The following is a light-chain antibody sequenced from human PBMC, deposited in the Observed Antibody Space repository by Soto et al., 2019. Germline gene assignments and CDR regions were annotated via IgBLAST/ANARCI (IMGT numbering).Light chain of an antibody. Sequence: EVLLTQSPATLSVSPGESVTLSCRASQSINTFLAWYQQKPGQAPRLLNYDASSRAAGVPARFSGRGSGTDFTLTINSLEPEDFAVYHCQQRSIWPLTFGGGTRVE. V-gene: IGKV3-11*01. CDR3: QQRSIWPLT. J-gene: IGKJ4*01. CDR2: DAS. CDR1: QSINTF.